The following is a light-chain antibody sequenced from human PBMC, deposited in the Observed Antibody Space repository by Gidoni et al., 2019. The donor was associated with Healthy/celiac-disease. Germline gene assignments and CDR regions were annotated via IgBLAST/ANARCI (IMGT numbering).Light chain of an antibody. J-gene: IGLJ2*01. CDR1: SSDVGGYNY. V-gene: IGLV2-8*01. CDR2: EVS. CDR3: SSYAGSNTVV. Sequence: QSSLTQPPSASGSPGQSVTISCTGTSSDVGGYNYVSWYQQHPVKAPKLMIYEVSKRPSGVPDRFSGSKSGNTASLTVSGLQAEDEADYYCSSYAGSNTVVFGGGTKLTVL.